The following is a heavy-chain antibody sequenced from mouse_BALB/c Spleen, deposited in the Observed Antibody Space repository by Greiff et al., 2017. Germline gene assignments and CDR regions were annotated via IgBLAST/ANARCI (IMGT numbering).Heavy chain of an antibody. Sequence: EVHLVESGGGLVQPGGSLRLSCAPSGFTFTDYYMSWVRQPPGKALEWLGFIRNKANGYTTEYSASVKGRFTISRDNSQSILYLQMNTLRAEDSATYYCARDRFYYRYEGIYAYWGQGTLVTVSA. J-gene: IGHJ3*01. CDR2: IRNKANGYTT. D-gene: IGHD2-14*01. CDR1: GFTFTDYY. CDR3: ARDRFYYRYEGIYAY. V-gene: IGHV7-3*02.